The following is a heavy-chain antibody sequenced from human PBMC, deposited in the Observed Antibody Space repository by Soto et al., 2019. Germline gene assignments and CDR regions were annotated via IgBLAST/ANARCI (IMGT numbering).Heavy chain of an antibody. V-gene: IGHV4-39*01. J-gene: IGHJ4*02. Sequence: SETLSLTCTISGGSISGSSYYWGWIRQPPGKGLECIGSVHYSGSTDYNPSLKSRVTISVDTSKNQFSLKLTSVTAADTAVYFCASFSGATYGDYGGGINYWGQGTLVTVSS. CDR1: GGSISGSSYY. CDR3: ASFSGATYGDYGGGINY. CDR2: VHYSGST. D-gene: IGHD4-17*01.